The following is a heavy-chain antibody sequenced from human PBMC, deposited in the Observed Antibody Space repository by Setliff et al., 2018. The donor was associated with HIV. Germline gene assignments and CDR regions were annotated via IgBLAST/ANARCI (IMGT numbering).Heavy chain of an antibody. Sequence: SETLSLTCTVPGGSINRIDYYWGWIRQSPGKGLEWIGEVNHSGSSNLNPSFERRVTISGVPSKNQFSLRLSSVTAADTAIYYCARGRDSVLTPFDYWGQGTLVTVSS. J-gene: IGHJ4*02. CDR1: GGSINRIDYY. D-gene: IGHD3-10*01. CDR3: ARGRDSVLTPFDY. V-gene: IGHV4-39*02. CDR2: VNHSGSS.